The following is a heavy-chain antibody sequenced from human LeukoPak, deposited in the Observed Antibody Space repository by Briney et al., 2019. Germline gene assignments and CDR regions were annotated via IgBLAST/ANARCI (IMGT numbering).Heavy chain of an antibody. CDR2: IIPIFGSA. V-gene: IGHV1-69*13. CDR3: ARAGHRYDFWRGPDEKEDYYMDV. CDR1: GCTFSSYA. Sequence: EASVKVSCXASGCTFSSYAISWVRLAPGQGLEWMGGIIPIFGSANYAQKFQGRVTITADESTSTAYMELSSLRSEDTAVYYCARAGHRYDFWRGPDEKEDYYMDVWGKGTTVTVSS. D-gene: IGHD3-3*01. J-gene: IGHJ6*03.